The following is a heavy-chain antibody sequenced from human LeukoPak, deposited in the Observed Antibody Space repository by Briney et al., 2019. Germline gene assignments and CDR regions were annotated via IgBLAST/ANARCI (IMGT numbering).Heavy chain of an antibody. D-gene: IGHD3-22*01. V-gene: IGHV4-34*01. CDR2: INHSGST. J-gene: IGHJ4*02. CDR3: ARGVRASSGPDY. Sequence: SETLSLTCAVYGGSFSGYYWSWIRQPPGKGLEWIGEINHSGSTNYNLSLKSRVTISVDTSKNQFSLKLSSVTAADTAVYYCARGVRASSGPDYWGQGTLVTVSS. CDR1: GGSFSGYY.